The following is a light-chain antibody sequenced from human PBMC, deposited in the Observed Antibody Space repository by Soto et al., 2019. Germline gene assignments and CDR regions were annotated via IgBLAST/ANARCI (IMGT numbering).Light chain of an antibody. J-gene: IGLJ3*02. Sequence: QSALTQPASVSGSPGQSITIPCTGTSSDVNDYKYVSWYQQHPGKAPKLMIYQVSNRPSGVSNRFSGSKSGNTASLTISGLQAEDEADYYCSSYTSSSTSVFGGGTKVTVL. CDR1: SSDVNDYKY. CDR2: QVS. V-gene: IGLV2-14*01. CDR3: SSYTSSSTSV.